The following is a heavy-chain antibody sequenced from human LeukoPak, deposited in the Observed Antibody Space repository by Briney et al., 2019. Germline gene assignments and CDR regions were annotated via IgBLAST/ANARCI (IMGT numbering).Heavy chain of an antibody. V-gene: IGHV7-4-1*02. D-gene: IGHD5-24*01. CDR3: ASSRDGYNYGIDAFDL. CDR1: GYTFTSYA. Sequence: EASVKVSRKASGYTFTSYAMNWVRQAPGQGLEWMGWINTNTGKPTYAQGFTGRFVLSSDTSVSTAYLQISSLKAEDTAVYYCASSRDGYNYGIDAFDLWGQGTKVTVSS. J-gene: IGHJ3*01. CDR2: INTNTGKP.